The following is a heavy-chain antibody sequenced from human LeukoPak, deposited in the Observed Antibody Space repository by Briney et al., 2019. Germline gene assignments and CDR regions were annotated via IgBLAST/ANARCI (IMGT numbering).Heavy chain of an antibody. Sequence: GGSLRLSCAVSGFTFSNAWMSWVRQAPGKGLEWVVRIKSKTDGGTTDYAAPVKGRFTISRDDSRTTLHLQMNSLKTEDTAVYYCTTTYDCRDYWGQGTLVTVSS. V-gene: IGHV3-15*01. CDR1: GFTFSNAW. J-gene: IGHJ4*02. CDR2: IKSKTDGGTT. CDR3: TTTYDCRDY. D-gene: IGHD3-22*01.